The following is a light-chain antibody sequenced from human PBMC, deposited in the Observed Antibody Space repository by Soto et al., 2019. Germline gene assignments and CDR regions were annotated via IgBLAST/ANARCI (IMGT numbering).Light chain of an antibody. Sequence: PGAIATLSCRASQTVSSSYLALYQQKPGQAPRLLIYGASSRATGIPDRFSGSGSGTDFSLTISRLEPEDSAVYYCQQYGSFGGGTKVDIK. CDR1: QTVSSSY. CDR2: GAS. CDR3: QQYGS. V-gene: IGKV3-20*01. J-gene: IGKJ4*01.